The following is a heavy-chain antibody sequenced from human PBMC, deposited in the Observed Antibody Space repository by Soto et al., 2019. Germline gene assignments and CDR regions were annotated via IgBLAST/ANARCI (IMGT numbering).Heavy chain of an antibody. D-gene: IGHD6-19*01. CDR1: GYTFTSYG. J-gene: IGHJ4*02. V-gene: IGHV1-18*04. Sequence: ASVKVSFKASGYTFTSYGISWVRQAPGQGLEWMGWISAYNGNTNYAQKLQGRVTMTTDTSTSTAYMELRSLRSDDTAVYYCTRDVASGWYSETYFDYWGQGTLVTVSS. CDR3: TRDVASGWYSETYFDY. CDR2: ISAYNGNT.